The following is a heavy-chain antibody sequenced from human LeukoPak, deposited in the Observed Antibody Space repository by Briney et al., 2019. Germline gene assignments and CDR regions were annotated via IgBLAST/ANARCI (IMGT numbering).Heavy chain of an antibody. J-gene: IGHJ3*02. V-gene: IGHV3-7*01. CDR3: ARGGGSGRWGSAFDM. CDR2: MKQDGREK. Sequence: GGSLRLSCVASGFTFTNYWMTWVRQAPGKGLEWVANMKQDGREKYYVDSVKGRLTVSRDNAKNSLYLQMDSLRDEDTAVYYRARGGGSGRWGSAFDMWGQGTMVTVSP. CDR1: GFTFTNYW. D-gene: IGHD3-16*01.